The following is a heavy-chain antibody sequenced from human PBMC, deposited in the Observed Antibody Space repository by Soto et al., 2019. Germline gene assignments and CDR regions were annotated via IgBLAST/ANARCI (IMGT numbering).Heavy chain of an antibody. V-gene: IGHV1-8*01. CDR1: GSTSTSYV. J-gene: IGHJ4*02. CDR3: ARTLYGDNVDY. CDR2: MNPNSGNT. Sequence: QVQLVQSGAEVKKPGASVKVSCKPSGSTSTSYVFNWWRQAPGKGLEWMGWMNPNSGNTGYAQKFQGRVTMTRNTSISTAYMELSSLRSEDTAVYYCARTLYGDNVDYWGQGTLVTVSS. D-gene: IGHD4-17*01.